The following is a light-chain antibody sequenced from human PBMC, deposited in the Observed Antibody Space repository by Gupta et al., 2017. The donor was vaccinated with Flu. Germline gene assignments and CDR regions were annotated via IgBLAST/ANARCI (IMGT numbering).Light chain of an antibody. J-gene: IGKJ5*01. CDR2: DTS. CDR1: QTVSRH. CDR3: QQPSNWPPIT. Sequence: EVVLTQSPATLSLSPGERATLSCRASQTVSRHLAWYQQKPGQAPRLLIYDTSKRDTGIPARFSGSGYGNDFTLTISAREQEDFAVYYCQQPSNWPPITFGQGTLLDIK. V-gene: IGKV3-11*01.